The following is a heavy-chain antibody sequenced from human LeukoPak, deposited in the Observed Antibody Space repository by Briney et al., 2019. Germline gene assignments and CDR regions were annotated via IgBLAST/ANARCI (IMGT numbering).Heavy chain of an antibody. J-gene: IGHJ5*02. D-gene: IGHD3-9*01. V-gene: IGHV4-34*01. CDR2: INHSGST. CDR1: GGSFSGYY. Sequence: SETLSLTCAVYGGSFSGYYWSWIRQPPGRGLEWIGEINHSGSTNYNPSLKSRVTISVDTSKNQFSLKLSSVTAADTAVYYCARGRYFDWLLPWFDPWGQGTLVTVSS. CDR3: ARGRYFDWLLPWFDP.